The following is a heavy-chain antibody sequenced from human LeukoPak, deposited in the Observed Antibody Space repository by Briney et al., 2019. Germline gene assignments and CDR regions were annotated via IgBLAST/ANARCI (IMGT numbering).Heavy chain of an antibody. Sequence: PGGSLRLSCAASGFTFSSYCMNWVRQAPGKGLEWVSSISSSSTYIYYADSVEGRFTISRDNAKNSLYLQMNSLRAEDTAVYYCARAATTVTAFGMDVWGQGTTVTVSS. J-gene: IGHJ6*02. CDR2: ISSSSTYI. D-gene: IGHD4-17*01. CDR3: ARAATTVTAFGMDV. CDR1: GFTFSSYC. V-gene: IGHV3-21*01.